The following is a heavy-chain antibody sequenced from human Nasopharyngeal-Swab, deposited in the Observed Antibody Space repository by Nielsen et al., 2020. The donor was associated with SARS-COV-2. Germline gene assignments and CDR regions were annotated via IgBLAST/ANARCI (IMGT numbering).Heavy chain of an antibody. Sequence: GSLRLSCAASGFTFSSYAMSWVRQAPGKGLEWIGEINHSGSTNYNPSLKSRVTISVDTSKNQFSLKLSSVTAADTAVYYCARLPNYDLDYWGQGTLVTVSS. V-gene: IGHV4-34*01. CDR3: ARLPNYDLDY. CDR1: GFTFSSYA. CDR2: INHSGST. J-gene: IGHJ4*02. D-gene: IGHD3-22*01.